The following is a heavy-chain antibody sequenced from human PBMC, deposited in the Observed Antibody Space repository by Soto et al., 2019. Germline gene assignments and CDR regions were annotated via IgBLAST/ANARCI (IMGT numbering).Heavy chain of an antibody. CDR2: IKQDGSER. Sequence: GGSLRLSCATSGFTFSTYWMTWVRQAPGKGLEWVANIKQDGSERYYVDSVKGRFTISRDNAKNSLYLQVDSLRADDTAMYYCARNTRAARLDYWGQGTLVTVSS. J-gene: IGHJ4*02. CDR3: ARNTRAARLDY. V-gene: IGHV3-7*05. D-gene: IGHD6-6*01. CDR1: GFTFSTYW.